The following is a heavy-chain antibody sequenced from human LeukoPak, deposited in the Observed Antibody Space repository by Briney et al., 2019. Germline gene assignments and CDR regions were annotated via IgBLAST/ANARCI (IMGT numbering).Heavy chain of an antibody. Sequence: GGSLRLSXAASGFTFSSYSMNWVRQAPGKGLEWVSYISSSSSTIYYADSVKGRFTISRDNAKNTLFLQMNSLRADDTAVYYCAKVSGNSYYYFDSWGQGSLVTVSS. CDR2: ISSSSSTI. CDR3: AKVSGNSYYYFDS. CDR1: GFTFSSYS. D-gene: IGHD3-22*01. V-gene: IGHV3-48*01. J-gene: IGHJ4*02.